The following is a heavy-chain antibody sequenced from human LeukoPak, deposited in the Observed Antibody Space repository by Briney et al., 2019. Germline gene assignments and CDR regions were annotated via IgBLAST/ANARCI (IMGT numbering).Heavy chain of an antibody. J-gene: IGHJ4*02. CDR1: GGSISSYY. CDR3: ARASGYSGYEDDY. V-gene: IGHV4-59*01. Sequence: KPSETLSLTCTVSGGSISSYYWSWIRQPPGKGLEWIGYIYYSGSTNYNPSLKSRVTISVDTSKNQFSLKLSSVTAADTAVYYCARASGYSGYEDDYWGQGTLVTVSS. D-gene: IGHD5-12*01. CDR2: IYYSGST.